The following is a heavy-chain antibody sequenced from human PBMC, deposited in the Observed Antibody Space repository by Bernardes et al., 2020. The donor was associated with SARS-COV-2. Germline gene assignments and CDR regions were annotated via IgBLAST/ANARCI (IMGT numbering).Heavy chain of an antibody. CDR1: GFTVSPRG. V-gene: IGHV3-23*01. Sequence: GSLSLSCSASGFTVSPRGMSWVRPAPGKGLEWVSTINANGVDTHYGDSVKGRFTISRDNSKSTFWLQMSSLGVDDTAVYYCVGWIGEHFDYWGQGTLVTVSS. CDR2: INANGVDT. D-gene: IGHD3-3*01. CDR3: VGWIGEHFDY. J-gene: IGHJ4*02.